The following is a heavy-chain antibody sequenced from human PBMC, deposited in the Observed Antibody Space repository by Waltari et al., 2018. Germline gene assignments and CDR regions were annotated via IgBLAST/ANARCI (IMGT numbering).Heavy chain of an antibody. CDR3: ASNLNAVGVYFAY. V-gene: IGHV3-53*01. CDR1: GFIVSSGY. D-gene: IGHD2-8*01. J-gene: IGHJ4*02. Sequence: EVQLVESGGGLIQPGGSLRLSCAASGFIVSSGYMTWVRQAPGKGLEWVSVIYTGGSTDYADSVKGRFTISRDNSKNTLYLQMNSLRAEDTAVYYCASNLNAVGVYFAYWGQGTLVTVSS. CDR2: IYTGGST.